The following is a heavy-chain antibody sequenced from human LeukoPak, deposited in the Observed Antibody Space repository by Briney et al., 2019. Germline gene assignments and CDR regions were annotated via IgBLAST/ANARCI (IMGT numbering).Heavy chain of an antibody. CDR3: ARGHYDVLAASYKWTPDY. D-gene: IGHD3-9*01. J-gene: IGHJ4*02. CDR2: ITIGVESI. Sequence: PGGSLRLSCAASGFTFNTFNMNWGRQAPGEGLGWVSSITIGVESIYYADSVKGRFTTSRDNARTSLSLQRNSLRVEDTAVYYCARGHYDVLAASYKWTPDYWGQGTLVTASS. V-gene: IGHV3-21*01. CDR1: GFTFNTFN.